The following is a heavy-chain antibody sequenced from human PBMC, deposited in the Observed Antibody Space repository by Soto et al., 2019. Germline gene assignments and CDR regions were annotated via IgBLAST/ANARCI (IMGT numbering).Heavy chain of an antibody. Sequence: GGTLRLSCAPAGFTFSSNRIPWDRQAPGKGLEWVSSLSSSSSYIYYAGSVKGRFTISSDNAKNSLYLQMNNLRAEDTAVYYCARLLDYYDTSGYLFDPWGQGTLVTVSS. CDR2: LSSSSSYI. J-gene: IGHJ5*02. D-gene: IGHD3-22*01. V-gene: IGHV3-21*01. CDR3: ARLLDYYDTSGYLFDP. CDR1: GFTFSSNR.